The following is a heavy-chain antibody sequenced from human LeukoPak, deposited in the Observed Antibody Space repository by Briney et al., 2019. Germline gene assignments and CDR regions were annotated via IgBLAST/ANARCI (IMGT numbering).Heavy chain of an antibody. V-gene: IGHV3-7*01. Sequence: PGGSLRLSCAASRFRFTSYWMSWVRQAPGKGLEWVANINQDGSVNYYVDSVKGRFTIFRDNAKSSVYLQMNSLRADDTAVYYCARIGYSSSCFDYWGQGALVTVSS. D-gene: IGHD6-6*01. CDR3: ARIGYSSSCFDY. J-gene: IGHJ4*02. CDR1: RFRFTSYW. CDR2: INQDGSVN.